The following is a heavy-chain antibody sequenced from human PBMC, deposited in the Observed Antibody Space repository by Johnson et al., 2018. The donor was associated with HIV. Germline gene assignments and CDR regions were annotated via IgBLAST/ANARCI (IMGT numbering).Heavy chain of an antibody. CDR2: ISSSGSTI. CDR3: ARAGRTYYDFWSGYSNDAFDI. D-gene: IGHD3-3*01. CDR1: GFTFSDYY. V-gene: IGHV3-11*01. J-gene: IGHJ3*02. Sequence: QVQLVESGGGLVQPGGSLRLSCAASGFTFSDYYMSWIRQAPGKGLEWVLYISSSGSTIYYADSVKGRFTISRANAKNSLYLQMNSLRAEDTALYYCARAGRTYYDFWSGYSNDAFDIWGQGTMVTVSS.